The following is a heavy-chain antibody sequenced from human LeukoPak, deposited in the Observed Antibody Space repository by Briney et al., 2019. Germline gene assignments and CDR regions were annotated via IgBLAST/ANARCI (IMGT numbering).Heavy chain of an antibody. D-gene: IGHD2-15*01. V-gene: IGHV5-51*01. J-gene: IGHJ4*02. CDR3: ARLTRYCSGDSCYFDY. Sequence: GESLQISCKGSGYTFTNCWIGWVRQVPGKGLEWMGIIYPGDSDTRYSPSFQGQVTISADKSINTAYLQWSSLKASDTAIYYCARLTRYCSGDSCYFDYWGQGTLVTVSS. CDR1: GYTFTNCW. CDR2: IYPGDSDT.